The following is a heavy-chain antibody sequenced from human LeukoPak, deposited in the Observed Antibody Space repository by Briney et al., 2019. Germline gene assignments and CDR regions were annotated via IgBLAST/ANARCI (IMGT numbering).Heavy chain of an antibody. CDR2: ISYDGSNK. V-gene: IGHV3-30-3*01. CDR3: ARGTYSGSYWAPFDY. CDR1: GFTFSSYA. J-gene: IGHJ4*02. D-gene: IGHD1-26*01. Sequence: GGSLRLSCAASGFTFSSYAMHWVRQAPGKGLEWVAVISYDGSNKYYADSVKGRFTISRDNSKNTLYLQMNSLRAEDTAVYYCARGTYSGSYWAPFDYWGQGTLVTVSS.